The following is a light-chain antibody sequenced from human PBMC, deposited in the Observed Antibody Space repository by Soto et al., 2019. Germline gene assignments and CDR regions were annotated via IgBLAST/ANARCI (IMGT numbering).Light chain of an antibody. V-gene: IGLV2-14*01. CDR2: DVS. CDR3: SSYTSSSTRV. J-gene: IGLJ1*01. CDR1: SSDVGGYNY. Sequence: QSALTQPASVSGSPGQSVTISCTGTSSDVGGYNYVSWYQQHPGKAPKLMIYDVSNRPSGVFNRFSGSKSGNTASLTFFGLQAEDEADYYCSSYTSSSTRVFGTGTKVTVL.